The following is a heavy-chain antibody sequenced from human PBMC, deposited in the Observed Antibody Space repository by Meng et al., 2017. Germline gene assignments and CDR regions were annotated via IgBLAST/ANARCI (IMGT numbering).Heavy chain of an antibody. V-gene: IGHV1-2*06. CDR2: INPKSRDT. J-gene: IGHJ4*02. CDR1: GYNFHEYY. Sequence: QEQPVRSGAEVKKPGASMKFSCKPSGYNFHEYYTHWLRRAPGQGLEWMGRINPKSRDTHYAQKFQARVTMTGDTSISTVYMELSSLRSEDTAVYYCAREFRGTFYFDYWGQGSLVTVSS. CDR3: AREFRGTFYFDY. D-gene: IGHD1-1*01.